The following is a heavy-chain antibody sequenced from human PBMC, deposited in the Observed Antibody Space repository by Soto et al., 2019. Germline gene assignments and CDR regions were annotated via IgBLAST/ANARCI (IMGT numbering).Heavy chain of an antibody. D-gene: IGHD3-16*01. CDR3: AREDGGWFDP. J-gene: IGHJ5*02. CDR2: MNWNGESP. CDR1: GFRFDDYG. Sequence: EVQLVESGGGVVRPGGSLRISCAASGFRFDDYGMSWVCQAPGKGPEWVAGMNWNGESPGYADSVKGRFTISRDNAKNSLYLQVNNLRAEDTAVYYCAREDGGWFDPWGQGTVVIVSS. V-gene: IGHV3-20*04.